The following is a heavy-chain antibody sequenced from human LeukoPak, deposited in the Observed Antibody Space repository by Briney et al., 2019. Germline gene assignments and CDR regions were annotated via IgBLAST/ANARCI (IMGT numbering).Heavy chain of an antibody. CDR1: GGTFSSYA. Sequence: GASVKVSCKASGGTFSSYAISWVRQAPGQGLEWMGGIIPIFGTANYAQKFQGRVTITADESTSTAYMELSSLRSEDTAVYFCASRVVLGWFDPWGQGTLVTVSS. V-gene: IGHV1-69*13. D-gene: IGHD2-8*02. J-gene: IGHJ5*02. CDR2: IIPIFGTA. CDR3: ASRVVLGWFDP.